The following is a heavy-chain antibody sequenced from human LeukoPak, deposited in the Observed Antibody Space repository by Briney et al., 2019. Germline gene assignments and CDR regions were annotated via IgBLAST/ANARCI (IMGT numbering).Heavy chain of an antibody. D-gene: IGHD3-3*01. CDR3: ARGQVDDFWSGYSNWFDP. CDR2: IYYSGST. J-gene: IGHJ5*02. Sequence: SETLSLTCTVSGGSISSSSYYWGWIRQPPGKGLEWIGSIYYSGSTYYNPSLKSRVTISVDTSKNQFSLKLSSVTAADTAVYYCARGQVDDFWSGYSNWFDPWGQGTLVTVSS. V-gene: IGHV4-39*01. CDR1: GGSISSSSYY.